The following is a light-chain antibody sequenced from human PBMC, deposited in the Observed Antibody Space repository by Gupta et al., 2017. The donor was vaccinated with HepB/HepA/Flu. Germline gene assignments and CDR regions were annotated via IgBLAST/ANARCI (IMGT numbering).Light chain of an antibody. J-gene: IGLJ3*02. CDR1: SYDVGAYDF. V-gene: IGLV2-14*03. CDR3: SSYTATNTGV. Sequence: QSALTQPATVSGSLGQSLTISCTGSSYDVGAYDFVSWYQQQPGKAPKLLIYDVSSRPSGVSDRFSGSKSGNTASLTISGLQAEDEADYYCSSYTATNTGVFGGGTKVTVL. CDR2: DVS.